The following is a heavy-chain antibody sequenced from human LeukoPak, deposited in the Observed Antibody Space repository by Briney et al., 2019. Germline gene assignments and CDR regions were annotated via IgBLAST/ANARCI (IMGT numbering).Heavy chain of an antibody. J-gene: IGHJ4*02. CDR3: ARDEEMATIGAFDY. CDR2: ISSSSSYI. Sequence: GGSLRLSCAASGFTFSSYSMNWVRQAPGKGLEWVSSISSSSSYIYYADSVKGRFTISRDNAKNSLYLQMNSLRAEDTAVYYCARDEEMATIGAFDYWGQGTLVTVPS. CDR1: GFTFSSYS. V-gene: IGHV3-21*01. D-gene: IGHD5-24*01.